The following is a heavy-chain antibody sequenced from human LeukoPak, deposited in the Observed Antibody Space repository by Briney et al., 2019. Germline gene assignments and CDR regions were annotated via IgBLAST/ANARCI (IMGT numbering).Heavy chain of an antibody. CDR3: ATFDWGADGMDV. D-gene: IGHD3-16*01. V-gene: IGHV1-69*13. J-gene: IGHJ6*02. CDR1: GGTFSSYA. CDR2: IIPIFGTA. Sequence: GASVKVSCKASGGTFSSYAISWVRQAPGQGLEWMGGIIPIFGTANYAQKFQGRVTITADESTSTAYMELSSLRSEDTAVYYCATFDWGADGMDVWGQGTTVTVSS.